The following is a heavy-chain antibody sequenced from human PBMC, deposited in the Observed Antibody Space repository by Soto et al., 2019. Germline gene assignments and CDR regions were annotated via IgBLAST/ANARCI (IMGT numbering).Heavy chain of an antibody. Sequence: SETLSLTCAVSGGSISSSNWWSWVRQPPGKGLEWIGEIYHSGSTNYNPSLKSRVTISVDKSKNQFSLKLSSVTAADTAVYYCASRYCSSTSCSLYYYYCGMDVWGQGTTVTVSS. V-gene: IGHV4-4*02. CDR2: IYHSGST. D-gene: IGHD2-2*01. CDR1: GGSISSSNW. J-gene: IGHJ6*02. CDR3: ASRYCSSTSCSLYYYYCGMDV.